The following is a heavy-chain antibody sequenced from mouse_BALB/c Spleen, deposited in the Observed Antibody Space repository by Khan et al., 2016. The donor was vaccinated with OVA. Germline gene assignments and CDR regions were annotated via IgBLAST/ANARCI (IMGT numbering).Heavy chain of an antibody. J-gene: IGHJ4*01. CDR1: GFSLTNYG. V-gene: IGHV2-6-1*01. CDR3: ARQPYYHYNIMDY. CDR2: IWSDGST. Sequence: QVQLKQSGPGLVAPSQSLSITCTISGFSLTNYGVHWVRQPPGKGLEWLVVIWSDGSTTYNSALKSRLTISKDNSNTQFCLKMNSLQTDDTAVYFCARQPYYHYNIMDYWGQGTSVTVSS. D-gene: IGHD2-10*01.